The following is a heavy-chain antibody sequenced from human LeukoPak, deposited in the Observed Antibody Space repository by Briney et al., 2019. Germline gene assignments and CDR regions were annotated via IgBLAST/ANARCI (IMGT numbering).Heavy chain of an antibody. V-gene: IGHV3-21*01. J-gene: IGHJ4*02. CDR2: ISSSSYI. Sequence: GGSLRLSCAASGFTFSSYSMNWVRQAPGKGLEWVSSISSSSYIYYADSVKGRFTISRDNAQDSLYLQMNSLRAEDTAVYYCARDRGYSNFDYWGQGTLLTVSS. D-gene: IGHD4-11*01. CDR3: ARDRGYSNFDY. CDR1: GFTFSSYS.